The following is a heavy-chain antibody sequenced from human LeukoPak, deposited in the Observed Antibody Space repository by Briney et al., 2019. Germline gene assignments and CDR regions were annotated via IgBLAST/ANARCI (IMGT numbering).Heavy chain of an antibody. J-gene: IGHJ4*02. D-gene: IGHD2-2*01. CDR1: GYTFTSYA. Sequence: ASVKVSCKASGYTFTSYAMHWVRQAPGQRLEWMGWINAGNGNTKYSQKFQGRVTITRDTSASTAYMELSSLRSEDTAVYYCARDRWGSSSDYWGQGTLVTVSS. V-gene: IGHV1-3*01. CDR3: ARDRWGSSSDY. CDR2: INAGNGNT.